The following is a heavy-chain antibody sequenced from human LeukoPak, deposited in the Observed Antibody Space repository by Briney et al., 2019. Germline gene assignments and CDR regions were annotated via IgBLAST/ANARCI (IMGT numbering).Heavy chain of an antibody. CDR1: GYTFTSYG. J-gene: IGHJ3*02. CDR3: ATPYSSSWYGGSDAFDI. D-gene: IGHD6-13*01. CDR2: ISAYNGNT. Sequence: ASVKVSCKASGYTFTSYGISWVRQAPGQGLEWMGWISAYNGNTNYAQKLRGRVTMTTDTSTSTAYMELRSLRSDDTAVYYCATPYSSSWYGGSDAFDIWGQGTMVTVSS. V-gene: IGHV1-18*01.